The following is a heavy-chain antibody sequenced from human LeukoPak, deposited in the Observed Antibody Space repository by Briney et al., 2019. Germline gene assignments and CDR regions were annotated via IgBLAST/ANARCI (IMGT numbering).Heavy chain of an antibody. CDR3: ARGHYYDSSGYYYTQPKRFDY. V-gene: IGHV4-59*12. CDR2: IYYSGST. D-gene: IGHD3-22*01. J-gene: IGHJ4*02. Sequence: KPSETLALTCTVSGGSISSYYRSWIRQPPGKGLEWIGYIYYSGSTNYNPSLKSRVTISVDTSKNQFSLKLTSVTAADTAVYYCARGHYYDSSGYYYTQPKRFDYWGQGTLVTVSS. CDR1: GGSISSYY.